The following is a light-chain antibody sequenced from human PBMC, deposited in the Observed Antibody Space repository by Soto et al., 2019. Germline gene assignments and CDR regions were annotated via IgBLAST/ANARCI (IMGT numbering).Light chain of an antibody. CDR1: QTISNW. CDR3: QQYNSYCT. V-gene: IGKV1-5*01. CDR2: DAS. J-gene: IGKJ2*02. Sequence: DIQMTQSPSTLSASLGDRVTITCRASQTISNWLAWYQQKPGKAPKLLIYDASILESGVPSRFSGSGSGTEFTLTISSLQPDDFATYYCQQYNSYCTFGQGTKVDIK.